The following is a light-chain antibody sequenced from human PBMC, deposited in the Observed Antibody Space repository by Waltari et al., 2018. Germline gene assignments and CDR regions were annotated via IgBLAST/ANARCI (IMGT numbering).Light chain of an antibody. J-gene: IGLJ2*01. V-gene: IGLV3-1*01. CDR3: QAWDSSTASVV. CDR2: QDR. CDR1: KLGEKY. Sequence: SYELTQPPSVSVSPGQTASITCSGDKLGEKYACWYQQKPGQSPGLVIYQDRKRPSGIPERCSGSNSGNTATLTISGTQAMDEADYYCQAWDSSTASVVFGGGTKLTVL.